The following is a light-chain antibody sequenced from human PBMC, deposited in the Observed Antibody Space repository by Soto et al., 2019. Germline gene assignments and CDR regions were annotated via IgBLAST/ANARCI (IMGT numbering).Light chain of an antibody. CDR1: QSVSSSY. CDR3: QQYGSSPPNT. J-gene: IGKJ2*01. CDR2: GAS. V-gene: IGKV3-20*01. Sequence: EIVLTQSPGTLSLSPGERATLSCRASQSVSSSYLAWYQQKPGHAPRLLIYGASSRATGIPARFSGSGSGTDFTLSICRLEPEDFAVYYCQQYGSSPPNTFGQGTKLEIK.